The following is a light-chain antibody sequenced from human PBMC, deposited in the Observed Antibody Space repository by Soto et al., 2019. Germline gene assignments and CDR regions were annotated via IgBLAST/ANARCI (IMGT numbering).Light chain of an antibody. J-gene: IGKJ1*01. CDR2: GAS. CDR1: QSVSSN. Sequence: EIVMTQSPATLSVSPGERATLSCRASQSVSSNLAWYQQKPGQAPRLLIYGASTRATGIPARFSGSGSGTEFTLTISSLQSDDFETYYCQQYDSYWTFGQGTKVEIK. CDR3: QQYDSYWT. V-gene: IGKV3-15*01.